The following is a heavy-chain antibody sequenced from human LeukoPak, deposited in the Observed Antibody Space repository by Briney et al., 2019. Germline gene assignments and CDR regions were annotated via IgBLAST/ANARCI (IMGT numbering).Heavy chain of an antibody. CDR1: GGSISSYY. D-gene: IGHD1-26*01. CDR3: ARARWVSLPFH. V-gene: IGHV4-59*01. CDR2: IYYSGST. Sequence: SETLSLTCTVSGGSISSYYWSWIRQPPGKGLECIGYIYYSGSTNYNPSLKSRVTISVDTSKNQFSLKLSSVTAADTAVYYCARARWVSLPFHWGQGTLVTVSS. J-gene: IGHJ4*02.